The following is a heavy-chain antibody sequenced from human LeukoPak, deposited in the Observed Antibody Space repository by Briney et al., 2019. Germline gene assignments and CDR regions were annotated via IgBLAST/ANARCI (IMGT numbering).Heavy chain of an antibody. D-gene: IGHD5-12*01. V-gene: IGHV3-30*03. CDR3: AREVSGYAHFDY. Sequence: GGSLRLSCAASGFTFSSYGMHWVRQAPGKGLEWVAVISYDGSNKYYADSVKGRFTISRDNSKNSLYLQMNSLRAEDTAIYYCAREVSGYAHFDYWGQGTLVTVSS. CDR2: ISYDGSNK. J-gene: IGHJ4*02. CDR1: GFTFSSYG.